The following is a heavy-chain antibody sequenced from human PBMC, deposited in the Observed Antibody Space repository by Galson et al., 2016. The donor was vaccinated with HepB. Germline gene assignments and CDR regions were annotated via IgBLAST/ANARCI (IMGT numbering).Heavy chain of an antibody. D-gene: IGHD6-6*01. V-gene: IGHV3-33*01. CDR1: GFSFSDYG. J-gene: IGHJ6*02. Sequence: SLRLSCAASGFSFSDYGMHWVRQAPGRGLEWVAIIWYDGNNEDYASPVKGRFTISRDNSKDTLYLQMDSLRPEDTAVYYCARCRARNYYYAMDVWGQGTTVTVSS. CDR2: IWYDGNNE. CDR3: ARCRARNYYYAMDV.